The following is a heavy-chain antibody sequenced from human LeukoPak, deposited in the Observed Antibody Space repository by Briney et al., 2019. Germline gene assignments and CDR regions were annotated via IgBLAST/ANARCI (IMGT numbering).Heavy chain of an antibody. D-gene: IGHD3-22*01. CDR1: GFTFSSYA. V-gene: IGHV3-30-3*01. CDR2: ISYDGSNK. J-gene: IGHJ4*02. Sequence: GGSLRLSCAASGFTFSSYAMHWVRQAPGKGLEWVAVISYDGSNKYYADSVKGRFTISRDNSKNTLYLQMNSLRAEDTAVYYCARDQEYYDSSGYPGYWGQGTLVTVSS. CDR3: ARDQEYYDSSGYPGY.